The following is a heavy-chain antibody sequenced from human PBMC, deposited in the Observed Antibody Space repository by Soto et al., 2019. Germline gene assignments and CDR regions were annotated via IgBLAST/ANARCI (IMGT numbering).Heavy chain of an antibody. CDR3: ARVSCRSTSCHSYFDY. D-gene: IGHD2-2*01. CDR1: GGSFTGYY. J-gene: IGHJ4*02. Sequence: PSETLSLTCAVYGGSFTGYYWGWIRQPPGRGLEWIGEIIHGGNTNYNPSLKSRAPISLDTSKNQFSLELSSVTAADPAVYHCARVSCRSTSCHSYFDYWSQGTQVT. V-gene: IGHV4-34*12. CDR2: IIHGGNT.